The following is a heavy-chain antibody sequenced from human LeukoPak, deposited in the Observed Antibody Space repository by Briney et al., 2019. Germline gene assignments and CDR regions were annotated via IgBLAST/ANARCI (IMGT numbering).Heavy chain of an antibody. V-gene: IGHV3-23*01. D-gene: IGHD2-8*02. CDR2: ISGSGGST. CDR1: GFTFSDYW. CDR3: AKGTGVGY. Sequence: SGGSLRLSCAASGFTFSDYWMTWVRQAPGKGLEWVPAISGSGGSTYYADSVKGRFTISRDNSKNTLYLQMNSLRAEDTAVYYCAKGTGVGYWGQGTLVTVSS. J-gene: IGHJ4*02.